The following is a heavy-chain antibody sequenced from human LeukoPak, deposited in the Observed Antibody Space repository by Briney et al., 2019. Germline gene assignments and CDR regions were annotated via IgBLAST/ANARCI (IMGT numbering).Heavy chain of an antibody. CDR2: ISSSSSTI. V-gene: IGHV3-48*04. Sequence: GGSLRLSCAASGFTFSSYSMNWVRQAPGKGLEWVSYISSSSSTIYYADSVKGRFTISRDNAKNSLYLQMNSLRAEDTAVYYCARDYSGYVDYWGQGTLVTVSS. D-gene: IGHD2-21*01. CDR1: GFTFSSYS. J-gene: IGHJ4*02. CDR3: ARDYSGYVDY.